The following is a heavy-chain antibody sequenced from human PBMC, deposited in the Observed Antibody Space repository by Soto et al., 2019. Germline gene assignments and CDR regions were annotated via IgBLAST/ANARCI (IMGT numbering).Heavy chain of an antibody. J-gene: IGHJ4*02. CDR1: GYTLTELS. CDR3: VRDVSSSIDC. CDR2: INAGNGDT. D-gene: IGHD2-2*01. Sequence: GASVKVSGKVSGYTLTELSMHWVRQAPGKGLEWMGWINAGNGDTKYPQKFQDRVTINRDTSASTVYMEMSSLRSEDTTVYYCVRDVSSSIDCWGQGTPVTVSS. V-gene: IGHV1-3*01.